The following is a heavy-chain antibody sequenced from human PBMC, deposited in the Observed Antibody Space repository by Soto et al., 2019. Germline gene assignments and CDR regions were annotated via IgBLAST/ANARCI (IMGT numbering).Heavy chain of an antibody. CDR3: AKDRRADWESYYYYAMDV. V-gene: IGHV3-23*01. Sequence: EVQLLESGGGLVQPGGSLRLSCEASGFTFDNYAMTWVRQAPGKGLEWVAAISGGGTSIFSADSVKGRFTISRDNSNKTLYLQMNNLRAEDTAIYYCAKDRRADWESYYYYAMDVWGQGTTVTVSS. CDR1: GFTFDNYA. J-gene: IGHJ6*02. CDR2: ISGGGTSI. D-gene: IGHD1-26*01.